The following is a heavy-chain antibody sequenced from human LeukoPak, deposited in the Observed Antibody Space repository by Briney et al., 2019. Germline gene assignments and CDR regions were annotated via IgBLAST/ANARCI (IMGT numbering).Heavy chain of an antibody. D-gene: IGHD6-19*01. CDR2: IWYDGSNT. Sequence: GVSLRLSCAASGFTFSSYGMHWVRQPPGKGLEWVAFIWYDGSNTYYADSVKGRFTISRDKSKNTLYLQINSLRVEDTAVYYCAKDGLGRIGVAANYFDYWGQGTLVTVSS. J-gene: IGHJ4*02. V-gene: IGHV3-30*02. CDR1: GFTFSSYG. CDR3: AKDGLGRIGVAANYFDY.